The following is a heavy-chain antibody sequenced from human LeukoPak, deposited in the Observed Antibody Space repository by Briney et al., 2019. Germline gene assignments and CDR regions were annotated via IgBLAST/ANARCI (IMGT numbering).Heavy chain of an antibody. CDR3: AKSVYYGSGSPSMDV. V-gene: IGHV3-23*01. CDR1: GFTLSSYA. CDR2: MSGSGGST. Sequence: PGGSLRLSCAASGFTLSSYAMKWVRQAPGKGLEWVSAMSGSGGSTYYADSVKGRFTISRDNSKNKLYLQMDSLRAEDTAVYFCAKSVYYGSGSPSMDVWGKGTTVTVSS. J-gene: IGHJ6*03. D-gene: IGHD3-10*01.